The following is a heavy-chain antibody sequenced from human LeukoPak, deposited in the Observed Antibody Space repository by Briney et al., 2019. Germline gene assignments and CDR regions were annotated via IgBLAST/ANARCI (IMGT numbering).Heavy chain of an antibody. CDR2: ISGSGGST. J-gene: IGHJ6*02. CDR3: AKYPGVGPKYYYYYGMDV. CDR1: GFTFSSYA. D-gene: IGHD1-26*01. Sequence: PGGSLRLSCAASGFTFSSYAMSWVRQAPGKGLEWVSAISGSGGSTYYADSVKGRFTISRDNFKNTLYLQMNSLRAEDTAVYYCAKYPGVGPKYYYYYGMDVWGQGTTVTVSS. V-gene: IGHV3-23*01.